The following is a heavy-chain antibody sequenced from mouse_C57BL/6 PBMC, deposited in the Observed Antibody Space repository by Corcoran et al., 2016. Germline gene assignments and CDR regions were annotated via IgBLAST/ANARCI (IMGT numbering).Heavy chain of an antibody. CDR1: GYTFTDYN. CDR2: INPYNGGT. J-gene: IGHJ2*01. V-gene: IGHV1-19*01. D-gene: IGHD1-1*01. CDR3: ARDYYGSSWDY. Sequence: EVQLQQSGPELVKPGASVKIPCKASGYTFTDYNMDWVKQSHGKSLEWIGVINPYNGGTSYNQKFKGKATLTVDKSSSTAYMELNSLTSEDSAVYYCARDYYGSSWDYWGQGTTLTVSS.